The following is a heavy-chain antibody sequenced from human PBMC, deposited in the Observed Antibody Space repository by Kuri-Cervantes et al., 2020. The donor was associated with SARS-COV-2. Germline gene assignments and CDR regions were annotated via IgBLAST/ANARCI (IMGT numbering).Heavy chain of an antibody. CDR3: ARETPTGTTFFDY. J-gene: IGHJ4*02. V-gene: IGHV1-2*02. D-gene: IGHD1-7*01. Sequence: ASVKVSCKASGYTFTGYYMHWVRQAPGQGLEWMGWINPNSGGTSYAQKFQGRVTMTRDTSISTAYMELSRLRSDDTAVYYCARETPTGTTFFDYWGQGTLVTVSS. CDR1: GYTFTGYY. CDR2: INPNSGGT.